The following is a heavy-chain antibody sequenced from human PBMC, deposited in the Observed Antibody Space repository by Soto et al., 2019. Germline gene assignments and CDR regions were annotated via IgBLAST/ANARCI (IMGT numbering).Heavy chain of an antibody. CDR2: IYWEDDK. D-gene: IGHD2-21*02. V-gene: IGHV2-5*02. Sequence: SGPTLVNPTQTLTLTCTFSAFSLSTGGVGVGWIRQPPGKALEWLALIYWEDDKRYSPSLRSRLTITKDTSKNQVVLTMTNMDPVDTATYYCIQSRCGGDCLQSYASYSCYGVDVWGQGTTLTVSS. CDR1: AFSLSTGGVG. CDR3: IQSRCGGDCLQSYASYSCYGVDV. J-gene: IGHJ6*02.